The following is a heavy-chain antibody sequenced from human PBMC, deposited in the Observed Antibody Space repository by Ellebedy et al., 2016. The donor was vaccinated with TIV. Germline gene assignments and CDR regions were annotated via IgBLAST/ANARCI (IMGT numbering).Heavy chain of an antibody. CDR2: ISDDGDST. CDR3: ATRDHLLES. J-gene: IGHJ4*02. D-gene: IGHD3-3*02. Sequence: GESLKISCAVSGITFRIYAMSWVRQAPGKGLEWVSSISDDGDSTPYADSVKGRFTISRDNSRNTLFLQMDSLRGADTAMYFCATRDHLLESWGQGTLVTVSS. V-gene: IGHV3-23*01. CDR1: GITFRIYA.